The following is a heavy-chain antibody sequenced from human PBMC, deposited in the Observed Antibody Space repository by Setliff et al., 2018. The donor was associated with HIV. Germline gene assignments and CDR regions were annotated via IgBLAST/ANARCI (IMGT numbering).Heavy chain of an antibody. CDR3: ARSGLVYDDVLTGPPTDY. CDR1: GYTFTNYA. D-gene: IGHD3-9*01. Sequence: GASVKVSCKASGYTFTNYAIQWVRQAPGQGLEWMGWINAGNGSTKYSQKFQGRVTITRDTFASTAYMELSSLRSEDTAVYYCARSGLVYDDVLTGPPTDYWGQGTLVT. J-gene: IGHJ4*02. CDR2: INAGNGST. V-gene: IGHV1-3*01.